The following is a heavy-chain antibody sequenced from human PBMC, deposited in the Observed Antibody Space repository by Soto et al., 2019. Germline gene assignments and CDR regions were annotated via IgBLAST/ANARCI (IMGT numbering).Heavy chain of an antibody. D-gene: IGHD2-2*01. CDR2: IWYDGSNK. V-gene: IGHV3-33*01. CDR1: GFTFSSYG. CDR3: ARDLEDIVVVPAAIRSYYGMDV. J-gene: IGHJ6*02. Sequence: QVQLVESGGGVVQPGRSLRLSCAASGFTFSSYGMHWVRQAPGKGLEWVAVIWYDGSNKYYADSVKGRFTISRDNSKNXPYXQXTSLRAEDTAVYYCARDLEDIVVVPAAIRSYYGMDVWGQGTTVTVSS.